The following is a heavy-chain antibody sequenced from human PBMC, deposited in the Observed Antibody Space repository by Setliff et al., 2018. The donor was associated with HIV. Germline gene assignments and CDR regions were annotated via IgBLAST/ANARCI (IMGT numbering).Heavy chain of an antibody. J-gene: IGHJ4*02. D-gene: IGHD3-3*01. CDR1: GYSFTTYW. Sequence: PGESLKISCKGSGYSFTTYWIGWVRQMPGKGLEWLGIIYPGDSDTRYSPSFQGQVTISADKSINTAYLQWSSLKASDIAMYYCARDFTGGDGYNFWDYWGQGTLVTVSS. V-gene: IGHV5-51*01. CDR2: IYPGDSDT. CDR3: ARDFTGGDGYNFWDY.